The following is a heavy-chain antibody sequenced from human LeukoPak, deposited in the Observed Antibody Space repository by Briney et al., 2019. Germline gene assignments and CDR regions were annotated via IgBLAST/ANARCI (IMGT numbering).Heavy chain of an antibody. CDR1: GFTFSSYA. CDR3: AKSVGPDSR. J-gene: IGHJ4*02. V-gene: IGHV3-23*01. Sequence: PGGSLRLSCAASGFTFSSYAMSWVRQAPRKGMEWVSTISGSGVSTYYADSVKGRFTISRDNSKNALDLQMNSLRAEDTAVYYCAKSVGPDSRWGQGTLVAVSS. CDR2: ISGSGVST. D-gene: IGHD1-26*01.